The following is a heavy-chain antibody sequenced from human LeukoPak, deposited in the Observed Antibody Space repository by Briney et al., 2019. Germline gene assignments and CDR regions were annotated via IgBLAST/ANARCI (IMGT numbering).Heavy chain of an antibody. D-gene: IGHD2-2*01. Sequence: GGSLRLSCAASGFTFDDYGMGWVRQAPGKGLEWVSGINWNGGSTGYADSVKGRFTISKDNAKNSLYLQMNSLRAEDTALYYRARRSIVVGWDYYYYYMDVWGKGTTVTVSS. CDR3: ARRSIVVGWDYYYYYMDV. CDR1: GFTFDDYG. CDR2: INWNGGST. J-gene: IGHJ6*03. V-gene: IGHV3-20*04.